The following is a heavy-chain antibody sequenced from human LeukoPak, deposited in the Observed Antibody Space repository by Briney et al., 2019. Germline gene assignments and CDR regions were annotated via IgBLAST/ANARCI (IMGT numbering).Heavy chain of an antibody. V-gene: IGHV3-48*03. CDR1: GFTFRSYE. J-gene: IGHJ4*02. CDR3: ASFGDCSSTSCFSLDY. Sequence: PGGSLRLSCAASGFTFRSYEMYWVRQAPGKGLEWLSYISSSGSTIYYADSVKGRFTISRDNAKNSLYLQMNSLRAEDTAVYYCASFGDCSSTSCFSLDYWGQGTLVTVSS. D-gene: IGHD2-2*01. CDR2: ISSSGSTI.